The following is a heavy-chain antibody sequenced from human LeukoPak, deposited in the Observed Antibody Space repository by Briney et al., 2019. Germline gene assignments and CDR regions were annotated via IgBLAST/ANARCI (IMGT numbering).Heavy chain of an antibody. Sequence: GGSLRLSCVASGFTFSEAWMNWVRQAPGKGLEWVGRIKSKTDGGTTDYAAPVKGRFTISRDDSKNTLYLQMNSLKTEDTAVYYCTTAGYYYGSGSSFDYWGQGTLVTVSS. CDR2: IKSKTDGGTT. D-gene: IGHD3-10*01. J-gene: IGHJ4*02. CDR3: TTAGYYYGSGSSFDY. CDR1: GFTFSEAW. V-gene: IGHV3-15*01.